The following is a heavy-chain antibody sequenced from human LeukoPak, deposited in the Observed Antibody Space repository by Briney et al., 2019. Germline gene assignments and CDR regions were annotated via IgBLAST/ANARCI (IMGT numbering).Heavy chain of an antibody. Sequence: ASVKVFCKASGYTFTGYYMHWVRQAPGQGLEWMGRINPNSGGTNYAQKFQGRVTMTRDTSISTAYMELSRLRSDDTAVYYCARRQQLVGFDYWGQGTLVTVSS. CDR2: INPNSGGT. D-gene: IGHD6-13*01. V-gene: IGHV1-2*06. J-gene: IGHJ4*02. CDR1: GYTFTGYY. CDR3: ARRQQLVGFDY.